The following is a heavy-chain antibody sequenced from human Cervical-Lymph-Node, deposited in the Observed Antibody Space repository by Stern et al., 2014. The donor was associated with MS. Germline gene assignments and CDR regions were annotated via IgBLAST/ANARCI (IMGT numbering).Heavy chain of an antibody. V-gene: IGHV3-11*01. CDR2: IGSRSSSV. J-gene: IGHJ5*02. CDR1: GFSFSDYY. CDR3: ARGPHYGDKRNWFDP. Sequence: MQLVESGGGLVKPGGSVRLSCEASGFSFSDYYMSWIRQAPGKGLEWLSYIGSRSSSVYYAESVKRRFTISRDNASTSLFLQMDSLRSEDTALYYCARGPHYGDKRNWFDPWGQGILVTVSS. D-gene: IGHD4-17*01.